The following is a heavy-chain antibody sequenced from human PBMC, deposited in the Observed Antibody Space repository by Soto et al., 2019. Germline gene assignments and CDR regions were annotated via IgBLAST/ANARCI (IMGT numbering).Heavy chain of an antibody. J-gene: IGHJ4*02. CDR1: GGSISSSSYY. CDR2: IYYSGST. Sequence: PSETLSLTCTVSGGSISSSSYYWGWIRQPPGKGLEWIGSIYYSGSTYYNPSLKSRVTISVDTSKNQFSLKLSSVTAADTAVYYCARHSSGVLRSFDYWGQGTLVTVSS. CDR3: ARHSSGVLRSFDY. V-gene: IGHV4-39*01. D-gene: IGHD3-22*01.